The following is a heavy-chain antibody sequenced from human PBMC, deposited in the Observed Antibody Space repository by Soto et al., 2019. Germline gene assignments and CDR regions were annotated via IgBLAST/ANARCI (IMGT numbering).Heavy chain of an antibody. CDR2: ISAYNGNT. CDR3: ARDRGDYGDYVRWFDP. J-gene: IGHJ5*02. D-gene: IGHD4-17*01. Sequence: ASVKVSCKASGYTFTSYDINWVRQATGQGLEWMGWISAYNGNTNYAQKLQGRVTMTTDTSTSTAYMELRSLRSDDTAVYYCARDRGDYGDYVRWFDPWGQGTLVTVSS. CDR1: GYTFTSYD. V-gene: IGHV1-18*01.